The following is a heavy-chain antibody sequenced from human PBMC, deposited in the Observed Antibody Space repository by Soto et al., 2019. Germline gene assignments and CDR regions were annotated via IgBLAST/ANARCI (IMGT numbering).Heavy chain of an antibody. CDR1: GFTFSGFD. V-gene: IGHV3-13*01. Sequence: GGSLRLSCEASGFTFSGFDMYWVRQPTGKGLEWVATIGTAGDTYYAVSVEGRFTISRDNAKNSLSLQMHSLRAGDTAVYFCARGQEVGGGAFDICGQGTMVTVSS. CDR2: IGTAGDT. D-gene: IGHD2-15*01. J-gene: IGHJ3*02. CDR3: ARGQEVGGGAFDI.